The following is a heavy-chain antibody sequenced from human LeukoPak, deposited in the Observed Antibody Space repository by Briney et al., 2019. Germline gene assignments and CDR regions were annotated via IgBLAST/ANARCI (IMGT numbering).Heavy chain of an antibody. CDR3: ATTTSYYFSY. Sequence: GASVKVSCKASGYTFTGYYMHWVRQAPGQGLEWMGWINPNSGDTNYAQKFRGRVTMTSDTSITTAYMELSSLRSDDTAVYYCATTTSYYFSYWGQGTLVTVSS. CDR2: INPNSGDT. J-gene: IGHJ4*02. V-gene: IGHV1-2*02. CDR1: GYTFTGYY. D-gene: IGHD1-1*01.